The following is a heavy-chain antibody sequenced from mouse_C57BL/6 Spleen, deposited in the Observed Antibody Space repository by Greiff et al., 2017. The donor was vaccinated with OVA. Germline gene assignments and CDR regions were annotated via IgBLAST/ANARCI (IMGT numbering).Heavy chain of an antibody. CDR3: ARGGGGDYYGSTLPY. J-gene: IGHJ3*01. CDR2: IYPGDGDT. Sequence: VKLMESGPELVKPGASVKISCKASGYAFSSSWMNWVKQRPGKGLEWIGRIYPGDGDTNYNGKFKGKATLTADKSSSTAYMQLSSLTSEDSAVYFCARGGGGDYYGSTLPYWGQGTLVTVSA. D-gene: IGHD1-1*01. V-gene: IGHV1-82*01. CDR1: GYAFSSSW.